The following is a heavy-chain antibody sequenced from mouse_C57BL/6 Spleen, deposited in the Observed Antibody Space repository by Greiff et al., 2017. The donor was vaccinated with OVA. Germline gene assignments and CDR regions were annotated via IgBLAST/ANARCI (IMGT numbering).Heavy chain of an antibody. V-gene: IGHV2-2*01. Sequence: VQLQQSGPGLVQPSQSLSITCTVSGFSLTSYGVHWVRQSPGQGLEWLGVIWSGGSTDYNAAFISRLSISKDNSKSQVFFKMNSLQADDTAIYYCARNSNWYFDVWGTGTTVTVSS. CDR1: GFSLTSYG. J-gene: IGHJ1*03. CDR2: IWSGGST. D-gene: IGHD1-1*01. CDR3: ARNSNWYFDV.